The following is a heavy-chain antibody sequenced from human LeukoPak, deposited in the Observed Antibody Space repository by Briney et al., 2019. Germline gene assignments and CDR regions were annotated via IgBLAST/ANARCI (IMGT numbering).Heavy chain of an antibody. CDR2: INHSGST. J-gene: IGHJ4*02. V-gene: IGHV4-34*01. Sequence: PSETLSLTCAVYGGSFSGYYWSWIRQPPGKGLEWIGEINHSGSTNYNPSLKSRVTISVDTSKNQFSPKLSSVTAADTAVYYCARGRGIVGATYFDYWGQGTLVTVSS. CDR1: GGSFSGYY. CDR3: ARGRGIVGATYFDY. D-gene: IGHD1-26*01.